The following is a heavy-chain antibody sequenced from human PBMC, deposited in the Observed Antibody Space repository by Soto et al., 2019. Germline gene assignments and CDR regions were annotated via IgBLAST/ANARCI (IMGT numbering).Heavy chain of an antibody. J-gene: IGHJ6*03. CDR2: IYSGGST. V-gene: IGHV3-66*01. D-gene: IGHD3-10*01. CDR1: GFTVSSNY. CDR3: ARDGGYGSGSSYYYYYMDV. Sequence: GGSLRLSCAASGFTVSSNYMSWVRQAPGKGLEWVSVIYSGGSTYYADSVKGRFTISRDNSKNTLYLQMNSLRAEDTAVYYCARDGGYGSGSSYYYYYMDVWGKGTTVTVSS.